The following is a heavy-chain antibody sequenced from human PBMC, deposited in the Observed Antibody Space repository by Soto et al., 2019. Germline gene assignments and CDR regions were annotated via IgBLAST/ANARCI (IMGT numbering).Heavy chain of an antibody. J-gene: IGHJ4*02. Sequence: APAKVCCESSGYTLTSYAISWVRQAPGQGLEWMGWISAYNGNTTYAQQFQGRVTMTTDTSTSTAYMELRSLRSDDTAVYYCAGGGTPLDFWGQGTLVTVSS. CDR3: AGGGTPLDF. V-gene: IGHV1-18*01. D-gene: IGHD3-16*01. CDR1: GYTLTSYA. CDR2: ISAYNGNT.